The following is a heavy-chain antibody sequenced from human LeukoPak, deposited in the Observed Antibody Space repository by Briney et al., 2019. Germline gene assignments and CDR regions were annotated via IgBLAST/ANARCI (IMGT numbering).Heavy chain of an antibody. V-gene: IGHV1-69*05. Sequence: SVKVSCKASGGTFRSYAISWVRQAPGQGLEWMGGIIPILGTANYAQKFQGRVTITTDESTSTAYMESSSLRSEDTAVYYCARGTVRYYHDSSGPKYYYYMDVWGKGTTVTVSS. CDR3: ARGTVRYYHDSSGPKYYYYMDV. CDR2: IIPILGTA. J-gene: IGHJ6*03. CDR1: GGTFRSYA. D-gene: IGHD3-22*01.